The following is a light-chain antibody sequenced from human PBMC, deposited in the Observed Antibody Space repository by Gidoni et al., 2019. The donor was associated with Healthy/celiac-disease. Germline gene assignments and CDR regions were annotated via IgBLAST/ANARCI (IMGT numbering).Light chain of an antibody. J-gene: IGKJ2*01. CDR2: AAS. Sequence: DIQMTQSPSSLSASVGDRVTITCRASQSISSYLNWYQQKPGKAPKLLIYAASSLQSGGPSRFSGSGSGTDFTLTISSLQPEDFATYYCQQSYSTPPVYTFGQGTKLEIK. CDR1: QSISSY. V-gene: IGKV1-39*01. CDR3: QQSYSTPPVYT.